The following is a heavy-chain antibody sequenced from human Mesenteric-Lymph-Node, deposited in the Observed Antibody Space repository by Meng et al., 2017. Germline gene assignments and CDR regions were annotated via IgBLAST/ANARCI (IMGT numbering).Heavy chain of an antibody. D-gene: IGHD4-11*01. CDR3: AKGLEVTVISLDDH. CDR1: GFTFSSFA. CDR2: ISGGSITT. V-gene: IGHV3-23*01. J-gene: IGHJ4*02. Sequence: GESLKISCAASGFTFSSFAMNWVRQAPGKGLEWVSGISGGSITTFYADSVRGRFTISRDNSQNTLYLQMNSLRADDTAMYYCAKGLEVTVISLDDHWSQGTLVTVSS.